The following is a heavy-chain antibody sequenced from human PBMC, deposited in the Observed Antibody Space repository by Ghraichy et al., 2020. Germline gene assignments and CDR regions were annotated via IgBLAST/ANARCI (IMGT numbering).Heavy chain of an antibody. CDR3: AAPGIAVAAYGEYYFDY. CDR2: IIPIFGTA. D-gene: IGHD6-19*01. CDR1: GGTFSSTA. V-gene: IGHV1-69*13. Sequence: SVKVSCKASGGTFSSTAISWVRQAPGQGLEWMGGIIPIFGTAEYAQKFQGRVTITADESTSTAYMELSSLRSEDTAIYYCAAPGIAVAAYGEYYFDYWGQGTLVTVSS. J-gene: IGHJ4*02.